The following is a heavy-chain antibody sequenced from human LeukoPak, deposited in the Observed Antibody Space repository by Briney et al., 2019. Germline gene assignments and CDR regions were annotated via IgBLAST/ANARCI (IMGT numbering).Heavy chain of an antibody. V-gene: IGHV1-8*03. CDR3: ARTTSFTACGYDY. D-gene: IGHD6-25*01. Sequence: ASMRVSCKASGYTFTSYHINWVRQAPGQGLEWMGWINPNTDDRGYAQKFQGRLIITSDTSISTAYMELGSPRSEDTAVYFCARTTSFTACGYDYWGQGTLVTVSS. CDR2: INPNTDDR. J-gene: IGHJ4*02. CDR1: GYTFTSYH.